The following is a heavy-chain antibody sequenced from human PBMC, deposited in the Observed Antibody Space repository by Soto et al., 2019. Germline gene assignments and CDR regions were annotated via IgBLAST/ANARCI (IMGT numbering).Heavy chain of an antibody. CDR3: ATDSRAGTLGFGAFDI. CDR1: GYTLTELS. V-gene: IGHV1-24*01. J-gene: IGHJ3*02. Sequence: GASVKVSCKVSGYTLTELSMHWVRQAPGKGLEWMGGFDPEDGETIYAQKFQGRVTMTEDTSTDTAYMELSSLRSEDTAVYYCATDSRAGTLGFGAFDIWGQGTVVTVSS. D-gene: IGHD6-13*01. CDR2: FDPEDGET.